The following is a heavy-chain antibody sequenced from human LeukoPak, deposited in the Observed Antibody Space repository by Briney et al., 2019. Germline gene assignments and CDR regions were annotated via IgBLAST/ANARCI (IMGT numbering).Heavy chain of an antibody. Sequence: ASVKVSCKSSVYTFTSYGISWVRQAPGQGLEGVGWVSAYNGNTNYAQTLQARVTLPTGTSASTAYMALRSLTSHDTAVYYCARALPGATSGDYWGQGTLVTLSS. CDR1: VYTFTSYG. V-gene: IGHV1-18*01. CDR2: VSAYNGNT. D-gene: IGHD1-26*01. J-gene: IGHJ4*02. CDR3: ARALPGATSGDY.